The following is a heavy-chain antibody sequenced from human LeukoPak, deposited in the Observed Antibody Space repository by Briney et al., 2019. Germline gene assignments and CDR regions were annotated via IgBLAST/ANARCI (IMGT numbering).Heavy chain of an antibody. D-gene: IGHD5-18*01. V-gene: IGHV1-69*13. CDR3: ARGVTAMVTEYYFDY. J-gene: IGHJ4*02. CDR1: GGTFSSYA. CDR2: IIPIFGTA. Sequence: SVKVSCKASGGTFSSYAISWVRQAPGQGLEWMGGIIPIFGTANYAQKFQGRVTITADESTSTAYMELSSLRSEDTAVYYCARGVTAMVTEYYFDYWGQGTLVTVSS.